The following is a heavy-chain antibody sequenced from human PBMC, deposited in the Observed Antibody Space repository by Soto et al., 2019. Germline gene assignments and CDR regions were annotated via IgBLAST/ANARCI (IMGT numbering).Heavy chain of an antibody. CDR3: ARWVVTAMVRRYYFDY. CDR2: IYYSEST. CDR1: GGSISSGDYY. V-gene: IGHV4-30-4*01. J-gene: IGHJ4*02. Sequence: SETLSLTCTVSGGSISSGDYYWSWIRQPPGKGLEWSGSIYYSESTYYNPSLKSGVTISADTSKNQFSLKLSSVTAADTAVYYCARWVVTAMVRRYYFDYWGQGTLVTVSS. D-gene: IGHD5-18*01.